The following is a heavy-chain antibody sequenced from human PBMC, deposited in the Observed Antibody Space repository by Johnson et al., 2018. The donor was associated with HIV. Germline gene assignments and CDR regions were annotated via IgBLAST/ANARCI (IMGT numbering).Heavy chain of an antibody. Sequence: QVQLVESGGALVKPGGSLRVSCVTSGFTFTNYWMSWVRQAPGKGLEWVALISYDGNHKNYADSVKGRFTISRDNTKKSLYLQMNSLRADDTAVYYCARDSTPWGGDYVGYAFDLWGQGTMVTISS. V-gene: IGHV3-30*03. D-gene: IGHD4-17*01. CDR3: ARDSTPWGGDYVGYAFDL. J-gene: IGHJ3*01. CDR2: ISYDGNHK. CDR1: GFTFTNYW.